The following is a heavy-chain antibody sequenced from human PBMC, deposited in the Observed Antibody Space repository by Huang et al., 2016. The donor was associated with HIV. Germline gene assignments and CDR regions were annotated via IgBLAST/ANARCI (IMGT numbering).Heavy chain of an antibody. J-gene: IGHJ2*01. CDR3: VRGPRYVSADWYARLRNYWFFDL. V-gene: IGHV4-34*01. CDR1: GGSFTNYY. CDR2: IKNGVST. D-gene: IGHD3-9*01. Sequence: QQQLQQWGAGLLKPSETLSLTCAVYGGSFTNYYWGWIRLPPGKGLEWIGEIKNGVSTDYSPSLRSRVTISLDKAKNQVSLKLTSVSAADTAVYYCVRGPRYVSADWYARLRNYWFFDLWGRGSLVSVSS.